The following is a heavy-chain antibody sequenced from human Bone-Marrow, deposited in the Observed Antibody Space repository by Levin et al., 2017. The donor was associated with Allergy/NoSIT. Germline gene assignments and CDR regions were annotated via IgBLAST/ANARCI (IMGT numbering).Heavy chain of an antibody. Sequence: SETLSLTCSVSGGSVTSRGHAWSWIRQLPGKGLEWIGYSYNRGNSDYNPSLKSRVSISLDTSKNEFSLMVTSMTAADTAVYYCARALLGIVVAGTSRGFTPRGFDSWGQGTLVTVSS. CDR2: SYNRGNS. V-gene: IGHV4-31*03. J-gene: IGHJ4*02. CDR3: ARALLGIVVAGTSRGFTPRGFDS. D-gene: IGHD6-19*01. CDR1: GGSVTSRGHA.